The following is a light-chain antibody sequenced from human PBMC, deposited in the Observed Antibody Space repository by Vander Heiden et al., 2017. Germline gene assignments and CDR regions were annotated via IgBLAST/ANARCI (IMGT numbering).Light chain of an antibody. CDR3: QRENGYPWA. CDR2: DAS. J-gene: IGKJ1*01. CDR1: QSISSW. Sequence: DGQRTQSPSTLSASVGDRVTTTCRARQSISSWLAWYQQKPGKAPKLLIYDASRLESGVPSRSTASGSGTEFTLTISSLQPDDFATYYSQRENGYPWAFGQGTKVEIK. V-gene: IGKV1-5*01.